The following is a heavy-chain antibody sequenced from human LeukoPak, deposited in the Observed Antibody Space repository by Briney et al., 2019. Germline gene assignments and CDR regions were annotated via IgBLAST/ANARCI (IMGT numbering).Heavy chain of an antibody. CDR3: RVYGSGSYYRFDY. Sequence: GGSLRLSCAASGFTFSSYWMSWVRQAPGKGLEWVANIKQDGSEKYYVDSVKGRFTISRDNAKNSLYLQMNSLRAEDTAVYYCRVYGSGSYYRFDYWGQGTLVTVSS. J-gene: IGHJ4*02. D-gene: IGHD3-10*01. V-gene: IGHV3-7*01. CDR1: GFTFSSYW. CDR2: IKQDGSEK.